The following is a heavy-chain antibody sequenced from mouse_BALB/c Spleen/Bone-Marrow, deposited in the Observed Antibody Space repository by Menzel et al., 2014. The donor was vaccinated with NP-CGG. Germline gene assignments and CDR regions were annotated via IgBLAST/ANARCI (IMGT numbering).Heavy chain of an antibody. J-gene: IGHJ3*01. V-gene: IGHV3-2*02. CDR3: ARGITTAWFAY. Sequence: EVNLVESGPGLVKPSQSLSLTCTVTGYSITSDYAWNWIRRFPGNKLEWMGYISYSGSTSYNPSLKSQISITRDTSKNQFFLQLNSVTTEDTATYYCARGITTAWFAYWGQGTLVTVSA. CDR1: GYSITSDYA. D-gene: IGHD2-4*01. CDR2: ISYSGST.